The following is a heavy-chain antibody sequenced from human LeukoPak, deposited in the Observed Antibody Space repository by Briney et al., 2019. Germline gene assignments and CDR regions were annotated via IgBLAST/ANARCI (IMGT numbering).Heavy chain of an antibody. CDR1: GGTFSRYA. CDR2: IIPTFGTA. V-gene: IGHV1-69*13. CDR3: VRLYYYDSSGYYWYFDL. D-gene: IGHD3-22*01. J-gene: IGHJ2*01. Sequence: SVKVSFTASGGTFSRYAISWVRQAPGQGLEWMGGIIPTFGTANYAQKFQGRVTITADESTTTAYMELSSLRSEDTAVYYCVRLYYYDSSGYYWYFDLWGRGSLVTVSS.